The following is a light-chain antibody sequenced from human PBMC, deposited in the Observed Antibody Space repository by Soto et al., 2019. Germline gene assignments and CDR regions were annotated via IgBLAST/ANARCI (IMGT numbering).Light chain of an antibody. Sequence: QSVLTQPPSASGSPGQSVTISCTGTSTDVGGYNYVSLYQQHPGKAPILIIYDVTQRPSGVPDRFSGSKSGRTASLTVAGLQTYDEADYFCSSYAGSNNLVFGGGTKLPVL. CDR1: STDVGGYNY. J-gene: IGLJ2*01. CDR3: SSYAGSNNLV. V-gene: IGLV2-8*01. CDR2: DVT.